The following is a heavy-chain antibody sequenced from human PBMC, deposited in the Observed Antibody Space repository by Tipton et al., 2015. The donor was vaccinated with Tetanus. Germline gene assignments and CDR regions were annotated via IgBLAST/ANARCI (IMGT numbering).Heavy chain of an antibody. CDR2: ISAYNGNT. CDR1: GYTFTSYG. Sequence: VQLVQSGAEVKKPGASVKVSCKASGYTFTSYGISWVRQAPGQGLEWMGWISAYNGNTNYAQKLQGRVTMTTATSTSTAYMELRSLRSDDTAVYYCARLWDRVVAATGVIYYYGMDVWGQGTTVTVSS. D-gene: IGHD2-15*01. J-gene: IGHJ6*02. V-gene: IGHV1-18*01. CDR3: ARLWDRVVAATGVIYYYGMDV.